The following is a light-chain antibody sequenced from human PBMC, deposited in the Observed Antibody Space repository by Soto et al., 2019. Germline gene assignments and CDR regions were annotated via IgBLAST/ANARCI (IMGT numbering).Light chain of an antibody. CDR3: QQRSNWPPYT. J-gene: IGKJ2*01. Sequence: EIVLTQPPATQSLSPGERATLSCRASQSVSSYLAWYQQKPGQAPRLLIYDASNRATGIPARFSGSGSGTDFTLTISSLEPEDFAVYYCQQRSNWPPYTFGQGTKLEIK. CDR1: QSVSSY. V-gene: IGKV3-11*01. CDR2: DAS.